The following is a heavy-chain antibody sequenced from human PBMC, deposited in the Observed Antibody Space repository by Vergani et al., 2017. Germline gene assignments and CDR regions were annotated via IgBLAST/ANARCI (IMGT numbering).Heavy chain of an antibody. CDR2: FSYDGSNK. V-gene: IGHV3-30*18. J-gene: IGHJ4*02. CDR3: AKDLGSSTSSTFDY. Sequence: VQLVESGGGLVKPGGSLRLSCVASGFTFSSYGMHWVRQAPGKGLEWVAVFSYDGSNKYYPDSVKGRFTISRDNSKNTLYLQMNSLRAEDTAVYYCAKDLGSSTSSTFDYWGQGTLVTVSS. D-gene: IGHD2-2*01. CDR1: GFTFSSYG.